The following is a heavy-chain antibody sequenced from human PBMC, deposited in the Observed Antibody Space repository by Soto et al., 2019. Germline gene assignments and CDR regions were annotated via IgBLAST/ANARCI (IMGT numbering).Heavy chain of an antibody. J-gene: IGHJ4*02. CDR3: AKGQLLWLGYFDY. V-gene: IGHV3-23*01. Sequence: EVQLLESGGGLVQPGGSLRLSCAASGFTFSSYAMSWVRQAPGKGLEWVSAISGSGGSTYYADSVKGRFTITRDNSKNTLYLQMNSLRAEDTAVYYCAKGQLLWLGYFDYWGQGTLVTVSS. CDR1: GFTFSSYA. D-gene: IGHD3-10*01. CDR2: ISGSGGST.